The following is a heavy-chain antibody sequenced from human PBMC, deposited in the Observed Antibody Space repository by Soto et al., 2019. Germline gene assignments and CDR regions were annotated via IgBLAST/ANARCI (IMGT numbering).Heavy chain of an antibody. CDR2: ISSSSSYI. Sequence: LRLSCAASGFTFSSYSMHWVRQAPGKGLEWVSSISSSSSYIYYADSVKGQFTSSRDNAKNSLYLQMNSLRAEDTAVYYCARDPSGGVRATRSAYWGQGTLVTVSS. CDR1: GFTFSSYS. V-gene: IGHV3-21*01. D-gene: IGHD1-26*01. J-gene: IGHJ4*02. CDR3: ARDPSGGVRATRSAY.